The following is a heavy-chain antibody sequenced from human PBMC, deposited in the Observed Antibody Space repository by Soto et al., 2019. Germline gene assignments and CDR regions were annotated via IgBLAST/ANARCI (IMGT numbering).Heavy chain of an antibody. J-gene: IGHJ4*02. V-gene: IGHV4-59*01. CDR3: ARLPTPPTYGDDLWGSYYYFDY. D-gene: IGHD4-17*01. CDR2: IYYSGST. CDR1: GGSISSYY. Sequence: PSETLSLTCTVSGGSISSYYWSWIRQPPGKGLERIVYIYYSGSTNYNPSLKSRVTISVDTSKNQFSLKLSSVTAADTAVYYCARLPTPPTYGDDLWGSYYYFDYWGQGTLVTVSS.